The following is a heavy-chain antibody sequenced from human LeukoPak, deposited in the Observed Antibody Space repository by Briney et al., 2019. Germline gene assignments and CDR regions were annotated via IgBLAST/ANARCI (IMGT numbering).Heavy chain of an antibody. CDR1: TYMFNNYW. V-gene: IGHV3-7*01. CDR3: AGGQPIVS. D-gene: IGHD3-16*02. J-gene: IGHJ4*02. CDR2: IKSDGSEK. Sequence: GGSLRLSCAGSTYMFNNYWMTWVRKAPGKGLEWVANIKSDGSEKYFVDSVKGRFTIARDNAKKSLYLQMNSLRPEDTAVYYCAGGQPIVSWGQGTLVTVSS.